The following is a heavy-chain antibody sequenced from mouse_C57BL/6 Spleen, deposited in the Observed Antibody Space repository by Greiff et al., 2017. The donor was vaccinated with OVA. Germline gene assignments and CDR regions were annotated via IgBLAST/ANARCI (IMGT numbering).Heavy chain of an antibody. Sequence: VKLQESGPELVKPGASVKISCKASGYAFSSSWMNWVKQRPGKGLEWIGRIYPGDGDTNYNGKFKGKATLTADKSSSTAYMQLSSLTSEDSAVYFCARGGGNWYFDVWGTGTTVTVSS. J-gene: IGHJ1*03. CDR2: IYPGDGDT. CDR3: ARGGGNWYFDV. CDR1: GYAFSSSW. V-gene: IGHV1-82*01.